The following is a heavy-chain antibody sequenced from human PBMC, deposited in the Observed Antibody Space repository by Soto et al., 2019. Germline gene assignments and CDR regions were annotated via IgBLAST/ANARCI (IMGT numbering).Heavy chain of an antibody. CDR1: GYTFTSYG. J-gene: IGHJ4*02. V-gene: IGHV1-18*01. D-gene: IGHD2-2*01. CDR3: ATFGNYCSSTSCLTFDY. Sequence: QVPLVQSGAEVKKPGASVKVSCKASGYTFTSYGISWVRQAPGQGLEWMGWISAYNGNTNYAQKLQGRVTMTTDTSTSTAYMELRSLRSDDTAVYYCATFGNYCSSTSCLTFDYWGQGTLVTVSS. CDR2: ISAYNGNT.